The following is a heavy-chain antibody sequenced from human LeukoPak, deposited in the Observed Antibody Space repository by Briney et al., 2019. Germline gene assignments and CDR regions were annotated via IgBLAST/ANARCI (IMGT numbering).Heavy chain of an antibody. J-gene: IGHJ4*02. CDR2: IYYSGST. Sequence: PSETLSLTCTVSGGSISSYYWSWIRQPPGKGLEWIGYIYYSGSTNYNPSLKSRVTISVDTSKNQFSLKLSSVTAADTAVYYCARVSGHDYSNYADYWGQGTLVTVSS. V-gene: IGHV4-59*01. CDR3: ARVSGHDYSNYADY. CDR1: GGSISSYY. D-gene: IGHD4-11*01.